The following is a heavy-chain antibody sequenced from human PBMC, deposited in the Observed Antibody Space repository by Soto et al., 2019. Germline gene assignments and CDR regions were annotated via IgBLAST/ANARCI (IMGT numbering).Heavy chain of an antibody. CDR2: ISSSSSYI. Sequence: GGSLNPSVPPSGSPSSSFTLNWFPRAQGKGLEWVSSISSSSSYIYYADSVKGRFTISRDNAKNSLYLQMNSLRAEDTAVYYCARFACTNGVCYTRSDAFDIWGQGTMVTVSS. CDR1: GSPSSSFT. J-gene: IGHJ3*02. V-gene: IGHV3-21*01. CDR3: ARFACTNGVCYTRSDAFDI. D-gene: IGHD2-8*01.